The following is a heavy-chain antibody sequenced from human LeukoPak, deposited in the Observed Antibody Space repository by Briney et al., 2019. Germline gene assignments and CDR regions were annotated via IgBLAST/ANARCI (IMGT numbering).Heavy chain of an antibody. CDR3: ATRVAVDAFNI. Sequence: PGGSLRLSCAASGFTFSSYSMNWVRQAPGKGLEWVGRIKSKTEGGTTDYAAPVEGRFTISRDDSKNTLFLQMNSLKTEDAAVYYCATRVAVDAFNIWGQGTMVTVSS. V-gene: IGHV3-15*01. D-gene: IGHD2-2*01. CDR1: GFTFSSYS. CDR2: IKSKTEGGTT. J-gene: IGHJ3*02.